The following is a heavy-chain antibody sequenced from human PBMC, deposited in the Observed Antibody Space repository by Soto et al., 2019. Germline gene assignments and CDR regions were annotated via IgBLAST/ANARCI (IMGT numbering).Heavy chain of an antibody. CDR3: ARGSRSHDYGTTYLVGMDV. CDR2: INHSGST. Sequence: SETLSLTCAVYGGSFSGYYWSWIRQPPGKGLEWIGEINHSGSTNYNPSLKSRVTISVDTSKNQFSLKLSSVTAADTAVYYCARGSRSHDYGTTYLVGMDVWGQGTTVTVSS. CDR1: GGSFSGYY. V-gene: IGHV4-34*01. J-gene: IGHJ6*02. D-gene: IGHD4-17*01.